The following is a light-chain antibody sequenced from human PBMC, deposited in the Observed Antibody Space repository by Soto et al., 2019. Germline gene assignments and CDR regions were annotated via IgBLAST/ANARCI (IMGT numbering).Light chain of an antibody. CDR2: DAS. V-gene: IGKV1-9*01. CDR1: QGISTY. CDR3: QQYGSFSPIT. J-gene: IGKJ4*01. Sequence: DIQLTQSPSLLSASVGDRVTITCRASQGISTYLAWYQQKPGKAPKLLIYDASTLERGVPSRFSGSGSGTEFTLSISRLQTDDFATYYCQQYGSFSPITFGGGTKVEI.